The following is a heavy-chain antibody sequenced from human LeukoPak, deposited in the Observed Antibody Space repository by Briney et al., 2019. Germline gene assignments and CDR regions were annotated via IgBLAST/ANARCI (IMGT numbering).Heavy chain of an antibody. D-gene: IGHD3-3*01. J-gene: IGHJ6*02. CDR1: GFTFSSYG. CDR2: IWYDGSNK. CDR3: ARDFREVLLYYDFWSGYYNARRYYYGMDV. V-gene: IGHV3-33*01. Sequence: GGSLRLSCAASGFTFSSYGMHWVRQAPGKGLEWVAVIWYDGSNKYYADSVKGRFTISRDNSKNTLYLQMNSLRAEDTAVYYCARDFREVLLYYDFWSGYYNARRYYYGMDVWGQGTTVTVSS.